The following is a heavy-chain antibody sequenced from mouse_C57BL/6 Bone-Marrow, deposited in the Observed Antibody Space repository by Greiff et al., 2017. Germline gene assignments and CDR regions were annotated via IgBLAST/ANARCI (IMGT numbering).Heavy chain of an antibody. V-gene: IGHV1-82*01. Sequence: QVQLQQSGPELVKPGASVKISCKASGYAFSSSWMNWVKQRPGKGLEWIGRIYPGDGDTNYNGKFKGKATLTADKSSSTAYMQLSSLTSEDSAVYFCAGAVYCRGYFDYWGQGTTLTVSS. CDR1: GYAFSSSW. CDR3: AGAVYCRGYFDY. D-gene: IGHD2-12*01. CDR2: IYPGDGDT. J-gene: IGHJ2*01.